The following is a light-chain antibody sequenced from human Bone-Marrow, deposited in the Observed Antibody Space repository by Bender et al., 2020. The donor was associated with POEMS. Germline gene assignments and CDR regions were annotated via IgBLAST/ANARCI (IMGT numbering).Light chain of an antibody. CDR1: SSDVWGYNL. CDR2: EGS. J-gene: IGLJ3*02. V-gene: IGLV2-14*02. CDR3: SSYTSSSTLV. Sequence: QSALTQPASVSGSPGQSITISCTGSSSDVWGYNLVSWYQHHPGKAPKLMIYEGSRRPSGVSNRFSGSKSGNTASLTISGLQAEDEADYYCSSYTSSSTLVFGGGTKLTVL.